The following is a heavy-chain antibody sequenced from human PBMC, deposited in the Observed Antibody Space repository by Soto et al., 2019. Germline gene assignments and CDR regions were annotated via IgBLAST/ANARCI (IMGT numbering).Heavy chain of an antibody. D-gene: IGHD1-26*01. CDR1: GFTFSSYG. CDR2: ISYDGSNK. V-gene: IGHV3-30*18. CDR3: AKGVGSGSYYASVDY. J-gene: IGHJ4*02. Sequence: QVQLVESGGGVVQPGRSLRLSCAASGFTFSSYGMQWVRQAPGKGLEWVAVISYDGSNKYYADSVKGRFTISRDNSKNTLYLQMNSLRAEDTAVYYCAKGVGSGSYYASVDYWGQGTLVTVSS.